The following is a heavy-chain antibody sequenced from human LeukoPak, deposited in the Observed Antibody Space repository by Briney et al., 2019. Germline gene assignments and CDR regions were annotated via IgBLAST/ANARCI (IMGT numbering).Heavy chain of an antibody. CDR2: IYSGGST. V-gene: IGHV3-66*01. CDR1: GFTFSSYS. CDR3: ARDRGDH. J-gene: IGHJ4*02. Sequence: GGSLRLSCAASGFTFSSYSMNWVRQAPGKGLEWVSVIYSGGSTYYADSVKGRFTISRDNSKNTLYLQMNSLRAEDTAVYYCARDRGDHWGQGTLVTVSS.